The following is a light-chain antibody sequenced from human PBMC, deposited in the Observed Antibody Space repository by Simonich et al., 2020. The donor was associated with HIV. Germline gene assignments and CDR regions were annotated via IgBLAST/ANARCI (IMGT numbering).Light chain of an antibody. CDR2: AAS. J-gene: IGKJ3*01. CDR1: QSISIY. CDR3: QQYYSDPPT. V-gene: IGKV1-39*01. Sequence: DIQMTQSPSSLSASVGDRVNITCRASQSISIYLNWYQQKPGKAPKGLIYAASSLQSGVPSRFSGSGSGTDFTLTISRLQSEDFATYYCQQYYSDPPTFGPGTKVDIK.